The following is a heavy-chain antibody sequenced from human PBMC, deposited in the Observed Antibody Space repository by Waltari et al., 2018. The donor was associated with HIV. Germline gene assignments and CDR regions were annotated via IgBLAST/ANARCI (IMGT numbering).Heavy chain of an antibody. V-gene: IGHV3-33*01. CDR2: IWYDGSNK. CDR3: ARDLQTTVTTGYGMDV. D-gene: IGHD4-17*01. J-gene: IGHJ6*02. CDR1: GFTFSSYG. Sequence: VQLVESGGGVVQPGRSLRLSCAASGFTFSSYGMHWVRQAPGKGLEWVAVIWYDGSNKYYADSVKGRFTISRDNSKNTLYLQMNSLRAEDTAVYYCARDLQTTVTTGYGMDVWGQGTTVTVSS.